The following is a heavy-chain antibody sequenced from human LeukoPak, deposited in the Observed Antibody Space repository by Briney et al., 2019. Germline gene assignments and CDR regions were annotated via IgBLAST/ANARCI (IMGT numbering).Heavy chain of an antibody. Sequence: KSGGSLRLSCAASGFTFSSYATSWVRQAPGKGLEWTSIIYSGNHTSYTDSVKGRFIISRDNSKNMVYLQMNSLRPDDTAVYYCAREGVATAGTAYDYWGQGTLVTVSS. CDR3: AREGVATAGTAYDY. D-gene: IGHD3-3*01. J-gene: IGHJ4*02. CDR1: GFTFSSYA. CDR2: IYSGNHT. V-gene: IGHV3-66*01.